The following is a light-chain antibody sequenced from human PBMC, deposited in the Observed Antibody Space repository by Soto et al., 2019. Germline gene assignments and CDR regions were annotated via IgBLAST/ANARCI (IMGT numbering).Light chain of an antibody. J-gene: IGKJ1*01. CDR1: QSISTW. Sequence: IPMTQSPSTPSASVGDRVTITCRASQSISTWLSWYQKKPGKDPKILIYKASSLESGVPSRFSGSGSGTEFNLTISRLQTDDFATYYCQQYNSYPWTFGQGTKVDIK. V-gene: IGKV1-5*03. CDR2: KAS. CDR3: QQYNSYPWT.